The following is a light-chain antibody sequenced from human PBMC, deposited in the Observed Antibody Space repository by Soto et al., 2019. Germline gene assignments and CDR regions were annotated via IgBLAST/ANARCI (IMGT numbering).Light chain of an antibody. CDR1: QSASTN. Sequence: EIVLTQSPVTLSVSPGERATLFCRASQSASTNLAWYQHKPGQAPRLLIYGASTRATAIPARFSGSGSGTEFTLTINSLESEDFAVYYRQHYNSWPRIAFGQGTRLEIK. V-gene: IGKV3-15*01. CDR2: GAS. J-gene: IGKJ5*01. CDR3: QHYNSWPRIA.